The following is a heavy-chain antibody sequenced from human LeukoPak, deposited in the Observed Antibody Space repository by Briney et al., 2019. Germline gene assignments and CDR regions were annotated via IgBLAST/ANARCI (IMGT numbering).Heavy chain of an antibody. J-gene: IGHJ5*02. Sequence: GRPLRLSCAASGFTLSSYAMHWARQAPGKGLEWVAVISYDGSNKQYANSEKRRFTSSRDNSENTLYLQLNRLRAEDTAVYYCACWDCRSTSCYNWGFDPWGQGTLVTVSS. CDR3: ACWDCRSTSCYNWGFDP. D-gene: IGHD2-2*01. V-gene: IGHV3-30-3*01. CDR1: GFTLSSYA. CDR2: ISYDGSNK.